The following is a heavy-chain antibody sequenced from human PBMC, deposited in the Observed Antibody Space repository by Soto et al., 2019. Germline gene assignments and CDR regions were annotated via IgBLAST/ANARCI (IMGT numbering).Heavy chain of an antibody. V-gene: IGHV3-33*01. CDR3: ARDPAFGRYFDY. Sequence: HPGGSLRLSCAASGFTFSSYGMHWFRQAPGKGLEWVAVIWYDGSNKYYADSVKGRFTISRDNSKNTLYLQMNSLRAEDTAVYYCARDPAFGRYFDYWGQGTLVTVSS. J-gene: IGHJ4*02. CDR2: IWYDGSNK. D-gene: IGHD3-9*01. CDR1: GFTFSSYG.